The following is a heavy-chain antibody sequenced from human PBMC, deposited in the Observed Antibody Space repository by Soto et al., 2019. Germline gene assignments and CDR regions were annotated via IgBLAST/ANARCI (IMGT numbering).Heavy chain of an antibody. D-gene: IGHD4-4*01. Sequence: SETLSLTCTVSGGSISSSSYYWGWIRQPPGKGLEWIGSIYYSGSTYYNPSLKSRVTISVDTSKNQFSLKLSSVTAADTAVYYCARHGTGTHRYYYYGMDVWGQGTTVTVSS. CDR3: ARHGTGTHRYYYYGMDV. J-gene: IGHJ6*02. CDR1: GGSISSSSYY. V-gene: IGHV4-39*01. CDR2: IYYSGST.